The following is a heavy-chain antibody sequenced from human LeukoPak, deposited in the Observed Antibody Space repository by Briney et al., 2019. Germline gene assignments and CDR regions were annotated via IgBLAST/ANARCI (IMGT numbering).Heavy chain of an antibody. Sequence: GASVKVSCKASGGTFSSYAISWVRQAPGQGLEWMGRIIPIFGTANYAQKFQGRVTITTDESTSTAYMELSSLRSEDTAVYYCATVIDDFWSGPLKSKSWFDPWGQGTLVTVSS. V-gene: IGHV1-69*05. CDR1: GGTFSSYA. J-gene: IGHJ5*02. CDR2: IIPIFGTA. D-gene: IGHD3-3*01. CDR3: ATVIDDFWSGPLKSKSWFDP.